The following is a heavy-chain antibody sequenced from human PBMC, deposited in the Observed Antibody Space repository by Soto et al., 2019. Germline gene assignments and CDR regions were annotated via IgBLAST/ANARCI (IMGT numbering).Heavy chain of an antibody. Sequence: GGSLRLSCAASGFTFSSYAMHWVRQAPGKGLEWVAVISYDGSNKYYADSVKGRLTISRDNSKNTLYLQMNSLRAEDTAVYYCARGNYYDSSGYFLYWGQGTLVTVSS. CDR2: ISYDGSNK. CDR1: GFTFSSYA. V-gene: IGHV3-30-3*01. D-gene: IGHD3-22*01. CDR3: ARGNYYDSSGYFLY. J-gene: IGHJ4*02.